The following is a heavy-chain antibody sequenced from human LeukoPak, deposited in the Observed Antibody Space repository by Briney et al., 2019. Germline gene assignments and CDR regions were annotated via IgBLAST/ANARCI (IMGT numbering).Heavy chain of an antibody. V-gene: IGHV3-74*01. Sequence: GGSLRLSCAASGFTFSSYWMHWVRQAPGKGLVWVSRINSDGSSTSYADSVKGRFTISRDNAKNSLYLQMNSLRVDDTAVYYCARGFEASPNWFDPWGQGTLVTVS. CDR1: GFTFSSYW. CDR3: ARGFEASPNWFDP. J-gene: IGHJ5*02. CDR2: INSDGSST.